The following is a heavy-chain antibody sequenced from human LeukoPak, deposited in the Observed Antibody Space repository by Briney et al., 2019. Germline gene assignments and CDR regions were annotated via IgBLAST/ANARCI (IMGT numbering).Heavy chain of an antibody. V-gene: IGHV1-69*13. CDR2: IIPIFGTA. J-gene: IGHJ6*03. D-gene: IGHD3-10*01. Sequence: SVKVSCKASGGTFSSYAISWVRQAPGQGLEWMGGIIPIFGTANYAQKFQGRVTITADESTSTAYMELSSLRSEDTAVYYCARVTPYYGSGKDYYYYYMDVWGKGTTVTISS. CDR1: GGTFSSYA. CDR3: ARVTPYYGSGKDYYYYYMDV.